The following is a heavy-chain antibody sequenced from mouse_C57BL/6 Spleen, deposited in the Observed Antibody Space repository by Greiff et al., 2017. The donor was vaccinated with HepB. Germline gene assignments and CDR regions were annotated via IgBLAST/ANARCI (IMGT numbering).Heavy chain of an antibody. CDR3: ARSYSYYAMDY. V-gene: IGHV1-76*01. J-gene: IGHJ4*01. CDR1: GYTFTDYY. Sequence: QVQLQQSGAELVRPGASVKLSCKASGYTFTDYYINWVKQRPGQGLEWIARIYPGSGNTYYNEKFKGKATLTAEKSSSTAYMQLSSLTSEDSAVYFCARSYSYYAMDYWGQGTSVTVSS. D-gene: IGHD1-1*01. CDR2: IYPGSGNT.